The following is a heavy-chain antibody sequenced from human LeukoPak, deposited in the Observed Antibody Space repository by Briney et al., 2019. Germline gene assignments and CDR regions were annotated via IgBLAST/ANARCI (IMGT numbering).Heavy chain of an antibody. V-gene: IGHV3-30-3*01. Sequence: GRSLRLSCAASGFTFSSYAMHWVRQAPGKGLEWVAVISYDGSNKYYADSVKGRFTISRDNSKNTLYLQMNSLGAEDTAVYYCARDHYYGSVLDWWGQGTLVTVSS. CDR3: ARDHYYGSVLDW. J-gene: IGHJ4*02. D-gene: IGHD3-10*01. CDR1: GFTFSSYA. CDR2: ISYDGSNK.